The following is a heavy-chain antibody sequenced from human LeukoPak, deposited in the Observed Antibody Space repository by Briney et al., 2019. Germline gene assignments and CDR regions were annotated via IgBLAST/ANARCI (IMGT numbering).Heavy chain of an antibody. J-gene: IGHJ4*02. V-gene: IGHV3-48*01. CDR1: GFTFSTYS. Sequence: PGGSLRLSCAASGFTFSTYSMNWVRQAPGKGLEWVSYIGSSDSTIYCADSVKGRFTISRDNAKNSLYLQMNSLRAEDTAVYYCARAVAGLRHFDYWGQGTLVTVSS. CDR2: IGSSDSTI. D-gene: IGHD6-19*01. CDR3: ARAVAGLRHFDY.